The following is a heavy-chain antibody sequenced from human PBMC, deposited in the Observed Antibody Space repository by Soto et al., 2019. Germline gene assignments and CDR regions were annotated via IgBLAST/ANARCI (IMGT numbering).Heavy chain of an antibody. CDR3: AHRVLCTVFGLVTTTAIYFDF. CDR1: GFSLTTSGVG. V-gene: IGHV2-5*02. Sequence: QITLNESGPTQVKPRQTLTLTCTFSGFSLTTSGVGVGWIRQSPGKAPEWLALIYWDDDKRYSTSLKSRLTITKDTSKNQVVLTMADLDPADTATYYCAHRVLCTVFGLVTTTAIYFDFWGQGTPVAVSS. J-gene: IGHJ4*02. CDR2: IYWDDDK. D-gene: IGHD3-3*01.